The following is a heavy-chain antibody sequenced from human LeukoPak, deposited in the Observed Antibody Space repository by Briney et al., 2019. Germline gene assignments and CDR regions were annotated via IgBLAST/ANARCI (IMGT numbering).Heavy chain of an antibody. Sequence: ASVKVSCKASGYRFIDDYMHWVRQAPGPGLEFMGWINPDSGFTNYAQKFRGRVTMTRDTSNSTAYMEVSRLRSDDTAVYYCVPTPEAYSSNWNVWGPGTLVTVSS. J-gene: IGHJ4*02. CDR1: GYRFIDDY. CDR2: INPDSGFT. V-gene: IGHV1-2*02. CDR3: VPTPEAYSSNWNV. D-gene: IGHD1-1*01.